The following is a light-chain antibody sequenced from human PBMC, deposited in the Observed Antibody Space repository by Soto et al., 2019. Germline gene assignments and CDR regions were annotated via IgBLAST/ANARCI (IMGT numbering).Light chain of an antibody. CDR2: EGS. Sequence: QSALTQPASVSGSPGQSITITCTGTGSYKFVSWYQQHPGKAPRLMIYEGSERPSGVSRRFSGSGSGNTASLTISELQAGDVAGYFCCSFSNNHVVFGGGTKLTVL. V-gene: IGLV2-23*01. J-gene: IGLJ2*01. CDR3: CSFSNNHVV. CDR1: GSYKF.